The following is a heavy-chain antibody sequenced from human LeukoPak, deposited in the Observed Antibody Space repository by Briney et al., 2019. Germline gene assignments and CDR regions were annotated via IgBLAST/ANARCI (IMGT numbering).Heavy chain of an antibody. V-gene: IGHV4-59*01. CDR2: IYYSGST. Sequence: PSETLSLTCTVSGGSISSYYWSWIRQPPGKGLEWIGYIYYSGSTNCNPSLKSRVTISVDTSKNQSSLKLSSVTAADTAVYYCARVDSSGWDDAFDIWGQGTMVTVSS. CDR1: GGSISSYY. CDR3: ARVDSSGWDDAFDI. D-gene: IGHD3-22*01. J-gene: IGHJ3*02.